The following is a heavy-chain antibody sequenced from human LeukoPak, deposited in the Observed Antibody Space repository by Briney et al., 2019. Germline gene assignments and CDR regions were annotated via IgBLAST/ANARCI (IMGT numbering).Heavy chain of an antibody. J-gene: IGHJ4*02. CDR1: GFTFSGYA. D-gene: IGHD6-13*01. CDR2: ISSNGGST. V-gene: IGHV3-64*01. Sequence: GGSLRLSCAASGFTFSGYAMHWVRQAPGKGLEYVSTISSNGGSTYYANSVKGRFTISRDNSKNTLYLQMGSLRAEDMAVYYCARAVGGSSWYYDYWGQGTLVTVSS. CDR3: ARAVGGSSWYYDY.